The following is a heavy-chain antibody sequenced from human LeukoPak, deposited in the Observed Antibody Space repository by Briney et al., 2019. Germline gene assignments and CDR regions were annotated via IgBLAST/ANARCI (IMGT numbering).Heavy chain of an antibody. Sequence: SETLSLTCTVSGGSMSGYYWSWIRQPPRKGLEWFGSIYDTGSTNYSPSLKSRVTISVDTSKNQFSLKLTSVTAADTAVYYCARDLLPVTEWGQGTLVTVSS. CDR1: GGSMSGYY. V-gene: IGHV4-59*01. CDR3: ARDLLPVTE. CDR2: IYDTGST. D-gene: IGHD2-21*02. J-gene: IGHJ4*02.